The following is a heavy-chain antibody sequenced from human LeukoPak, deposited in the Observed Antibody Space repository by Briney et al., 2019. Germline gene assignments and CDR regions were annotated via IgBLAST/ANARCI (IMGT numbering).Heavy chain of an antibody. CDR1: GFPFTTFW. CDR3: ARGDWYRFDP. CDR2: IQQDGSGE. Sequence: GGSLRLSCEASGFPFTTFWMNWVRQPPGKGLEWVAKIQQDGSGEQYVGSVKGRFTISRDNAKNSLYLQTNSLRVEDTGVYYCARGDWYRFDPWGQGTLVTVSS. D-gene: IGHD3-9*01. J-gene: IGHJ5*02. V-gene: IGHV3-7*01.